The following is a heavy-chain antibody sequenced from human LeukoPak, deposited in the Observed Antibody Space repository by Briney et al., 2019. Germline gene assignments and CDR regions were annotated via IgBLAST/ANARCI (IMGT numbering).Heavy chain of an antibody. CDR1: GGSISSYY. D-gene: IGHD2-15*01. V-gene: IGHV4-59*12. CDR3: ARDCSGGTCYHDY. Sequence: SSETLSLTCTVSGGSISSYYWSWIRQPSGKGLEWIGYIYYSGSTNYNPSLKSRVTISVDKSRNQFSLKLSSVTAADTAVYYCARDCSGGTCYHDYWGQGTLVTVSS. J-gene: IGHJ4*02. CDR2: IYYSGST.